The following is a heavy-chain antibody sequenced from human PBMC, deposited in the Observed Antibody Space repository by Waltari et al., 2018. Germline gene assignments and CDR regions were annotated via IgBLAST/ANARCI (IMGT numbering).Heavy chain of an antibody. V-gene: IGHV1-69*02. CDR2: MIPILGIA. CDR1: GGTFSSYT. Sequence: QVQLVQSGAEVKKPGSSVKVSCKASGGTFSSYTISWVRQAPGQGLEWMGRMIPILGIANYAQKCQGRVTITADKSTSTAYMELSSLRSEDTAVYYCARGRYSYGYSFDYWGQGTLVTVSS. J-gene: IGHJ4*02. D-gene: IGHD5-18*01. CDR3: ARGRYSYGYSFDY.